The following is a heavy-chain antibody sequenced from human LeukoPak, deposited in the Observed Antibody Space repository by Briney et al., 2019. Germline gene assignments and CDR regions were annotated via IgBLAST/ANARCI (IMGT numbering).Heavy chain of an antibody. CDR1: GGSISSSNFY. V-gene: IGHV4-39*01. J-gene: IGHJ5*02. Sequence: SETLSLTCTVSGGSISSSNFYWGWIRQPPGKGLEWIGSGYYGGNTYYNPSLKGRVSISVDTSKNQFSLNLNSVTAADAAMYYCARIGYCSSTSCYTIADPWGQGTLVTVSS. CDR2: GYYGGNT. D-gene: IGHD2-2*02. CDR3: ARIGYCSSTSCYTIADP.